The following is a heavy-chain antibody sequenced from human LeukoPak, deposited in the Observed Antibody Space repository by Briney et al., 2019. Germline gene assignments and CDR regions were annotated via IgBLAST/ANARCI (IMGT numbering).Heavy chain of an antibody. V-gene: IGHV4-38-2*01. CDR2: IYHSGST. D-gene: IGHD1-26*01. CDR1: GYSISSGCY. J-gene: IGHJ4*02. CDR3: ARTGVSGSYLY. Sequence: SETLSLTCAVSGYSISSGCYWGWIRQPPGKGLEWIGSIYHSGSTYYNPSLKSRVTISVDTSKNQFSLKLSSVTAADTAVYYCARTGVSGSYLYWGQGTLVTVSS.